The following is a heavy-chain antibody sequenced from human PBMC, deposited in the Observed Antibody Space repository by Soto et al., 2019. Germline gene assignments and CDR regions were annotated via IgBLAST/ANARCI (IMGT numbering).Heavy chain of an antibody. J-gene: IGHJ6*02. D-gene: IGHD1-26*01. CDR3: AKEGGNHYYYYAMDV. CDR2: TYYRSKWYN. CDR1: GDSVSSNSAT. Sequence: SQPLSLTCAISGDSVSSNSATWNWIRQSPSRGLEWLGRTYYRSKWYNDYAVSVKGRITINPDTSKNLFSLQLNSVTPEDTAVYYCAKEGGNHYYYYAMDVWGQGTTVTVSS. V-gene: IGHV6-1*01.